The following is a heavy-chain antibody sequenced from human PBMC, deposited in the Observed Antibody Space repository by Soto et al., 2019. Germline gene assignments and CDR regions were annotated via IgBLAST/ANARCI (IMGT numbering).Heavy chain of an antibody. J-gene: IGHJ6*02. Sequence: SETLSLTCAVYGGSFSGYYWSWIRQPPGKGLEWIGEINHSGSTNYNPSLKSRVTISVGTSKNQFSLKLSSVTAADTAVYYCARVGGAAAGKWYYYYYYGMDVWGQGTTVTVSS. CDR3: ARVGGAAAGKWYYYYYYGMDV. D-gene: IGHD6-13*01. CDR2: INHSGST. CDR1: GGSFSGYY. V-gene: IGHV4-34*01.